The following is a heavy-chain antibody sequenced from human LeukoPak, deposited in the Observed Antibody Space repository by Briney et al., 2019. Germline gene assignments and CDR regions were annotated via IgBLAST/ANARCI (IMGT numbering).Heavy chain of an antibody. CDR3: ARAYYDSSGYYWYGGAFDI. D-gene: IGHD3-22*01. J-gene: IGHJ3*02. Sequence: ASVKVSCKASGYTFTSCGISWVRQAPGQGLEWMGWISTYSGKTNYAQKYQGRVTMTTDTSTSTAYMELRSLRSDDTAVYYCARAYYDSSGYYWYGGAFDIWGQGTMVTVSS. V-gene: IGHV1-18*01. CDR2: ISTYSGKT. CDR1: GYTFTSCG.